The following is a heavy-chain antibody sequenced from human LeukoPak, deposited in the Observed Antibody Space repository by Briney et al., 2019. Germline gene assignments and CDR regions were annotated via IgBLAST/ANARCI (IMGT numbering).Heavy chain of an antibody. CDR3: ARTARITIFGVVIMRWFDP. D-gene: IGHD3-3*01. Sequence: ASVKVSCKASGYTFTSYDINLVRQATGQGLEWMGWMNPNSGNTGYAQKFQGRVTMTRNTSISTAYMELSRLRSEDRAVCYCARTARITIFGVVIMRWFDPWGQGTLVTVSS. J-gene: IGHJ5*02. CDR2: MNPNSGNT. V-gene: IGHV1-8*01. CDR1: GYTFTSYD.